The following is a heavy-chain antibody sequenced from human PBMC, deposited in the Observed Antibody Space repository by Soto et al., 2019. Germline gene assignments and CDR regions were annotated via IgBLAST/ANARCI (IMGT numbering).Heavy chain of an antibody. J-gene: IGHJ5*02. CDR2: ISGSGFKK. D-gene: IGHD1-26*01. Sequence: RGSLRLSCSSSGFSFENFGMSWVRQAPGKGLEWISSISGSGFKKYYADSVKGRFTISRDNSKSTVYLELNNLSAEDTAVYHCAKNQGVELVPLATVDWFDPWGQGSVVTVSS. CDR3: AKNQGVELVPLATVDWFDP. V-gene: IGHV3-23*01. CDR1: GFSFENFG.